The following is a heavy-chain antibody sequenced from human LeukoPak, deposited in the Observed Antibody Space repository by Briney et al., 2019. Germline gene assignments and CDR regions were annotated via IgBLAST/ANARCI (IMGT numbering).Heavy chain of an antibody. J-gene: IGHJ3*01. Sequence: SDTLSLTCTVSAYSISSGYYWGWIRQPPGKGLEWIGSIYHSGSTYYNPSLKSRVTISVDTSKNQFSLKLSSVTAADTAVYYCARHYDPQPFDVFDVWGQGTMVTVSS. V-gene: IGHV4-38-2*02. CDR3: ARHYDPQPFDVFDV. CDR1: AYSISSGYY. CDR2: IYHSGST. D-gene: IGHD3-3*01.